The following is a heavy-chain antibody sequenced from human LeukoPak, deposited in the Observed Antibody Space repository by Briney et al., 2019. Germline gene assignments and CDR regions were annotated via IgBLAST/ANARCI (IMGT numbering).Heavy chain of an antibody. J-gene: IGHJ3*02. CDR1: GFTFSDYA. CDR2: ISGSGGNT. CDR3: ARRSAWNAFDI. Sequence: GGSLRLSCAASGFTFSDYALSWVRQAPGKGLEWVSVISGSGGNTDYADSVKGRFTISRDNSKNTLYLQVNSLRVEDTAVYYCARRSAWNAFDIWGQGTIVTVSS. V-gene: IGHV3-23*01. D-gene: IGHD5-12*01.